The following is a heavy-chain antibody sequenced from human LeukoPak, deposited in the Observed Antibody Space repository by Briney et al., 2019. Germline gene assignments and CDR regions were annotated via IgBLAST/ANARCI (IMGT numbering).Heavy chain of an antibody. V-gene: IGHV3-74*01. D-gene: IGHD1-26*01. Sequence: PGGSLRLSCAASGFTFNKYWMHWVRQAPGKGLVWVSRSNSDGSSTSYADTVKRRFTVSRDNAKNTLYLQMNSLRAEDTAVFYCARGRGYTGSPVDYWGQGTLVTVSS. J-gene: IGHJ4*02. CDR1: GFTFNKYW. CDR2: SNSDGSST. CDR3: ARGRGYTGSPVDY.